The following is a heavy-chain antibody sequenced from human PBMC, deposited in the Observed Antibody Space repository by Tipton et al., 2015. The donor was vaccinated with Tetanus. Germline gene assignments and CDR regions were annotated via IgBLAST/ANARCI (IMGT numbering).Heavy chain of an antibody. CDR3: AREGDCSGGSCFSGGFDN. CDR2: SWYDGTDK. D-gene: IGHD2-15*01. Sequence: SLRLSCAASGFIFSSYGIHWVRQAPGKGLEWVAVSWYDGTDKYYADSVKGRFTISRDNSKNPLYLQMNSLRAEDTAVYYCAREGDCSGGSCFSGGFDNWGLGAQVTVSS. J-gene: IGHJ4*02. V-gene: IGHV3-33*01. CDR1: GFIFSSYG.